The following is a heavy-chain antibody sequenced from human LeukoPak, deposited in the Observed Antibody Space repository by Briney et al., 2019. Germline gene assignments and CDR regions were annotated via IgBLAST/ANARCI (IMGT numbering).Heavy chain of an antibody. V-gene: IGHV3-48*03. J-gene: IGHJ1*01. D-gene: IGHD6-13*01. CDR1: GLTFSSHG. Sequence: GGSLRLSCAAAGLTFSSHGMYWVRQAPGKGLEWVSYISGSGENIYYADSVKGRFTISRDNANKSLYLQMSSLRVEDTANYCITPAAGLRRTISTEYFQHWGQGALVTVSS. CDR3: TPAAGLRRTISTEYFQH. CDR2: ISGSGENI.